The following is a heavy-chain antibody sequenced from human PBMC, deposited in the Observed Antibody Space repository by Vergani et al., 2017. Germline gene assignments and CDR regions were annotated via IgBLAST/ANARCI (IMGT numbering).Heavy chain of an antibody. CDR2: IRSKANSYAT. CDR3: TRHVEGFGELSARKYGMDV. J-gene: IGHJ6*02. Sequence: EVQLLESGGGLVQPGGSLRLSCAASGFTFSSYAMSWVRQAPGKGLEWVGRIRSKANSYATAYAASVKGRFTISRDDSKNTAYLQMNSLKTEDTAVYYCTRHVEGFGELSARKYGMDVWGQGTTVTVSS. CDR1: GFTFSSYA. D-gene: IGHD3-10*01. V-gene: IGHV3-73*01.